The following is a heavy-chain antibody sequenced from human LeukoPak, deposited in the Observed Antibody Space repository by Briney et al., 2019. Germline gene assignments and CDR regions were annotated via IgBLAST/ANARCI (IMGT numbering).Heavy chain of an antibody. CDR3: AGDWGRSSGWYRGAFDI. CDR1: GDSVSSNSAA. Sequence: PSQTLSLTCAISGDSVSSNSAAWNWIRQSPSRGLEWLGRTYYRSKWYNDYAVSVKSRITINPDTSKNQFSLQLNSVTPEDTAVYYCAGDWGRSSGWYRGAFDIWGQGTMVTVSS. CDR2: TYYRSKWYN. J-gene: IGHJ3*02. D-gene: IGHD6-19*01. V-gene: IGHV6-1*01.